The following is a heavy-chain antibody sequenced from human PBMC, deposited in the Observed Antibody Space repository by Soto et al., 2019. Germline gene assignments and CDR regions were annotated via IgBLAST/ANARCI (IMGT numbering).Heavy chain of an antibody. CDR2: SSGSGGST. D-gene: IGHD3-22*01. CDR3: AKDPKYYYDSSGYSRGYFDY. CDR1: GFTFSSYA. V-gene: IGHV3-23*01. J-gene: IGHJ4*02. Sequence: EVQLLESGGGLVQPGGSLRLSCAASGFTFSSYAMSLVRQAPGKGLEWVSASSGSGGSTYYAYSVKGRFTISRDNSKNTLYLQMNSLRAEDTAVYYCAKDPKYYYDSSGYSRGYFDYWGQGTLVTVSS.